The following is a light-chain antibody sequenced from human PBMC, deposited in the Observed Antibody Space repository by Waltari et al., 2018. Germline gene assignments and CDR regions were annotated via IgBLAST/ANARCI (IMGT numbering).Light chain of an antibody. CDR1: KNINSW. CDR3: QQYNSYHIFT. CDR2: KAS. J-gene: IGKJ3*01. Sequence: DIQMTQSPSPLSASLGDRVTITCRASKNINSWLAWYQQKPGKAPKLLIYKASSLETGVPSRFSGSESGTEFTLTINSLQPDDFATYYCQQYNSYHIFTFGPGTKVEI. V-gene: IGKV1-5*03.